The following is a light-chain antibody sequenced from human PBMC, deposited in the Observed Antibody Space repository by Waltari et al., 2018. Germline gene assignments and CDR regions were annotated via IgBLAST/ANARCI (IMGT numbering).Light chain of an antibody. CDR1: SSNTGAGYD. V-gene: IGLV1-40*01. Sequence: QSVLTQPPSVSGAPGQRVNISCTGSSSNTGAGYDVNWYQQLPGTAPKLLIYGNSNRLSGVPDRFSGSKSGASASLAISGLQAEDEAEYYCQAYDRSLSGSVFGGGTKLTVL. J-gene: IGLJ2*01. CDR2: GNS. CDR3: QAYDRSLSGSV.